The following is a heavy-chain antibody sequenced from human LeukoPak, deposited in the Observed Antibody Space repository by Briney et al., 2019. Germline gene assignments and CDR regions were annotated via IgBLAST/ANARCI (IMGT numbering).Heavy chain of an antibody. Sequence: ASVKVSCKASGYTFSNYCMHWVRQAPGQGLEWMGIINPSGGSTSYAQKFQGRVTMTRDMSTGTVYMELSSLRSEDTAVYYCARDMVHSGYFQYWGQGTLVIVSS. CDR1: GYTFSNYC. D-gene: IGHD1-26*01. CDR3: ARDMVHSGYFQY. V-gene: IGHV1-46*01. J-gene: IGHJ1*01. CDR2: INPSGGST.